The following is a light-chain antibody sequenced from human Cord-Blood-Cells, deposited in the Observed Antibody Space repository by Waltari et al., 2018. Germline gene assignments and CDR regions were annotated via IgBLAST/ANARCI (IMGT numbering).Light chain of an antibody. V-gene: IGLV3-21*04. CDR3: QVWDSSSDHYV. Sequence: SYVLTQPPSVSVAPGKTARITCGGNKIGSKRVHWYPQKPGQAPVLVIYYDIDRPSAIPERFAGSSSWSTATLTISRVEAVDEAADYCQVWDSSSDHYVFGTGTKVTVL. J-gene: IGLJ1*01. CDR2: YDI. CDR1: KIGSKR.